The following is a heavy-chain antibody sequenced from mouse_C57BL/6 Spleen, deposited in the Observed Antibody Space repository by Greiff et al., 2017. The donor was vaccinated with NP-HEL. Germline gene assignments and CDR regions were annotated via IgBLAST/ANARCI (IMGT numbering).Heavy chain of an antibody. D-gene: IGHD1-1*01. CDR3: ARGGGSSPFDY. V-gene: IGHV3-6*01. J-gene: IGHJ2*01. CDR1: GYSITSGYY. CDR2: ISYDGSN. Sequence: EVKLMESGPGLVKPSQSLSLTCSVTGYSITSGYYWNWIRQFPGNKLEWMGYISYDGSNNYNPSLKNRISITRDTSKNQCFLKLNSVTTEDTATYYCARGGGSSPFDYWGQGTTLTVSS.